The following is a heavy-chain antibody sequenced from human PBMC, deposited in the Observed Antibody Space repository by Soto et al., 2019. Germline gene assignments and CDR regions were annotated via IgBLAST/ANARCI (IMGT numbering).Heavy chain of an antibody. D-gene: IGHD2-2*01. V-gene: IGHV4-59*01. CDR1: GAPISSYS. CDR2: IYYSGST. Sequence: QVQLQESGQGLVKPSETLSLTGTVHGAPISSYSWSWIRQPPGKGLGWIGYIYYSGSTNYNPSLKSRVTISVDTAKNQFSLKLSSVTAADTAVYYCARVIVVVPAAIQGSWFDPWGQGTLVTVSS. J-gene: IGHJ5*02. CDR3: ARVIVVVPAAIQGSWFDP.